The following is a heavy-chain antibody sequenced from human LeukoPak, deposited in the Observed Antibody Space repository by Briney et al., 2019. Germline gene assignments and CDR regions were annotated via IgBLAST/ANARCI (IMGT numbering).Heavy chain of an antibody. CDR3: ARMGAGYMDV. CDR2: IIPIFGTA. CDR1: GGTFSSYA. Sequence: SVKVSCKASGGTFSSYAISWVRQAPGQGLEWMGGIIPIFGTANYAQKFQGRVTMTTDTSTSTAYMELRSLRSDDTAVYYCARMGAGYMDVWGKGTTVTISS. V-gene: IGHV1-69*05. D-gene: IGHD1-26*01. J-gene: IGHJ6*03.